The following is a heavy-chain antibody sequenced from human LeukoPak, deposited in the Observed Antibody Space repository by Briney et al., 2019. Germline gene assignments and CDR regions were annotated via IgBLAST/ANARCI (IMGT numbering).Heavy chain of an antibody. V-gene: IGHV3-43*02. CDR2: ISGDGGST. J-gene: IGHJ4*02. CDR3: AKDTLEDTAMVTGDY. D-gene: IGHD5-18*01. CDR1: GFTFDDYA. Sequence: PGGSLRLSCAASGFTFDDYAMHWVRQAPGKGLEWVSLISGDGGSTYYADSVKGRFTISRDNSKNSLYLQMNSLRTEDPALYYCAKDTLEDTAMVTGDYWGQGTLVTVSS.